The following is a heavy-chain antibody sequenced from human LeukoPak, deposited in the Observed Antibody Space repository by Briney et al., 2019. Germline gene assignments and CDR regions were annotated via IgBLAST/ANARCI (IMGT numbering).Heavy chain of an antibody. Sequence: GGSLRLSCAASGFTFSSYEMNWVRQAPGKGLEWVSYISSSGSTIYYADSVKGRFTISRDNAKNSLYLQMNSLRAEDTAVYYCARAPYGSGSWEAYYYYYGMDVWAKGPRSPSP. V-gene: IGHV3-48*03. CDR1: GFTFSSYE. CDR3: ARAPYGSGSWEAYYYYYGMDV. J-gene: IGHJ6*02. D-gene: IGHD3-10*01. CDR2: ISSSGSTI.